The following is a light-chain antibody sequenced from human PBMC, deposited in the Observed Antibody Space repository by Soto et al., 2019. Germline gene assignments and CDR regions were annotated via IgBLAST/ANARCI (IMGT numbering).Light chain of an antibody. CDR1: QTISSW. CDR3: QQHGSSPLM. V-gene: IGKV1-5*01. Sequence: DIQMTQSPSTLSGSVGDRVTITCRASQTISSWLAWYQQKPGKAPKLLIYDASSLESGVPSRFSGSGSGTDFTFTISRLEPEDFAVYYCQQHGSSPLMFGQGTKVDIK. CDR2: DAS. J-gene: IGKJ1*01.